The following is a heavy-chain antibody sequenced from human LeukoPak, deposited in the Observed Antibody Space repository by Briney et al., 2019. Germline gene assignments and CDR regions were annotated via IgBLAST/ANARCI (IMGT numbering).Heavy chain of an antibody. V-gene: IGHV4-59*08. Sequence: PXETXXXXXXVSGGSISSYYXXXVRQXPGKGXXXXGYMYYSGSTNYNPSLKSRVTISVDTSKNQFSLKLSSVTAADTAVYYCARHAGELPISDFDYWGQGTLVTVSS. D-gene: IGHD3-10*01. CDR1: GGSISSYY. CDR3: ARHAGELPISDFDY. J-gene: IGHJ4*02. CDR2: MYYSGST.